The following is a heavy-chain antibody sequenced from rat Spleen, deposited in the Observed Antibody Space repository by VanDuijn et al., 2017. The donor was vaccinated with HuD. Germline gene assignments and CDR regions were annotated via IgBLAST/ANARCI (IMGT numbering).Heavy chain of an antibody. CDR3: ARELGAGYWYFDF. D-gene: IGHD5-1*01. J-gene: IGHJ1*01. CDR1: GFSLTRYD. V-gene: IGHV2-43*01. Sequence: QVQLKESGPGLVQPSQTLSLTCTVSGFSLTRYDISWVRQPPGKGLEWMGVIWTGGNTAYNSLLKSRLSISRDISKSQVFLKMNSLQTGDTATYYGARELGAGYWYFDFWGPGTMVTVSS. CDR2: IWTGGNT.